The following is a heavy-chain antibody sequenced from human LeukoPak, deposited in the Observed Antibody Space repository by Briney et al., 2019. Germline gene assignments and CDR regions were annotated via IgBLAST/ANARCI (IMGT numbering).Heavy chain of an antibody. V-gene: IGHV1-3*01. Sequence: ASVKVSCKASGYTFTSYAMHWVRQAPGQRLEWMGWINAGNGNTKYSQKFQGRVTITRDTSASTAYMELSSLRSEDTAVYYCARGPPIAQWLQREDYWGQGTLVTVSS. CDR3: ARGPPIAQWLQREDY. CDR1: GYTFTSYA. J-gene: IGHJ4*02. D-gene: IGHD6-19*01. CDR2: INAGNGNT.